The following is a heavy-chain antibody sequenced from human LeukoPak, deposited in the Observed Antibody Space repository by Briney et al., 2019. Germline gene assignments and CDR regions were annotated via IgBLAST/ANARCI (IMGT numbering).Heavy chain of an antibody. CDR1: GYTLTELS. J-gene: IGHJ6*02. CDR3: ATLSAYYYYGMDV. V-gene: IGHV1-24*01. CDR2: FDPEDGET. Sequence: ASVKVSCKVSGYTLTELSMHWVRQAPGKGLEWMGGFDPEDGETIHAQKFQGRVTMTEDTSTDTAYMELGSLRSEDTAVYYCATLSAYYYYGMDVWGQGTTVTVSS.